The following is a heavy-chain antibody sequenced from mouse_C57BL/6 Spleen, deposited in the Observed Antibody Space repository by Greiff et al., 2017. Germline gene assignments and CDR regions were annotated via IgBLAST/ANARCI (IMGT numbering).Heavy chain of an antibody. J-gene: IGHJ4*01. D-gene: IGHD1-1*01. V-gene: IGHV14-1*01. CDR1: GFNIKDYY. Sequence: VQLQQSGAELVRPGASVKLSCTASGFNIKDYYMHWVKQRPEQGLEWIGRIDPEDGDTEYAPKFQGKATITADTSSNTAYLQLSSLTSEDTAVYYCTTESVLRSAMYYWGQGTSVTFSS. CDR3: TTESVLRSAMYY. CDR2: IDPEDGDT.